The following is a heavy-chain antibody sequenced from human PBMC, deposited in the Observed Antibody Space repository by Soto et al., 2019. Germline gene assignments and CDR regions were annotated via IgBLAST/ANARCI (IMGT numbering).Heavy chain of an antibody. V-gene: IGHV1-46*01. CDR1: GYTFTSYY. Sequence: ASVNVSCKAAGYTFTSYYIHWVRQAPGQGLEWMGIINPSGGSTSYAQKFQGRVTMTRDTSTSTVYMELSSLRSEDTAVYYCARGYYSGYDWFPSYYYGMDVWGQGTTVTVSS. CDR3: ARGYYSGYDWFPSYYYGMDV. J-gene: IGHJ6*02. CDR2: INPSGGST. D-gene: IGHD5-12*01.